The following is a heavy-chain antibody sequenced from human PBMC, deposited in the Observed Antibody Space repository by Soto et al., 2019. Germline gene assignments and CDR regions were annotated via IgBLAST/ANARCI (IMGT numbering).Heavy chain of an antibody. CDR2: IYYSGST. D-gene: IGHD3-22*01. CDR3: ATYDSSDYYSGSPIGWFDP. V-gene: IGHV4-31*03. J-gene: IGHJ5*02. Sequence: QVQLQESGPGLVKPSQTLSLTCTVSGGSISSGGYYWSWIRPHPGKGLEWIGYIYYSGSTYYNPSRKSRVTISVDSSKNKFSLKLSSVTAADTAVYYCATYDSSDYYSGSPIGWFDPWGQGTLVTVSS. CDR1: GGSISSGGYY.